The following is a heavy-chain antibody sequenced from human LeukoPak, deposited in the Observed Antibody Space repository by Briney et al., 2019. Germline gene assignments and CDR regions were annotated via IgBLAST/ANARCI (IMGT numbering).Heavy chain of an antibody. CDR3: ARAGAVVDNWFDP. D-gene: IGHD2-15*01. CDR1: GGSISSSIYY. V-gene: IGHV4-39*07. J-gene: IGHJ5*02. CDR2: IYYSGST. Sequence: SETLSLTCAVSGGSISSSIYYWGWIRQAPGKGLEWIGSIYYSGSTYYNPSLKSRVTISVDPSKNRFSLRLSSVTAADTAVYYCARAGAVVDNWFDPWGQGTLVTVSS.